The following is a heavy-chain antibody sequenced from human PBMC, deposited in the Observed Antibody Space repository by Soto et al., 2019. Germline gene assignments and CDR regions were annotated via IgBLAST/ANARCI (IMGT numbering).Heavy chain of an antibody. V-gene: IGHV3-30*18. CDR2: ISSDGSNE. Sequence: QVQLVESGGGVVQPGRSLRLSCAASGFPFSDYAIHWVRQAPGKGLEWVAVISSDGSNEYYADSVKGRFTISRDNSKNRVSLQMNSLTTADSPSYYSAKQDSPYLSRVTCYDLYFCYAIDVWGQGTMVTVSS. J-gene: IGHJ6*02. CDR3: AKQDSPYLSRVTCYDLYFCYAIDV. D-gene: IGHD2-8*01. CDR1: GFPFSDYA.